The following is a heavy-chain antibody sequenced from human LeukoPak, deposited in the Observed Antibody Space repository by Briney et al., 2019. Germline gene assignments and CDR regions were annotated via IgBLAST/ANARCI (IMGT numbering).Heavy chain of an antibody. CDR3: ARASGYSYADY. V-gene: IGHV1-2*06. CDR2: INPNSGGT. CDR1: GYAFAGYF. J-gene: IGHJ4*02. Sequence: ASVKVSCKASGYAFAGYFIHWVRQAPGQGLEWMGRINPNSGGTDYGQKFQGRFTMTRDTSITAAYMELSRLRSDDTAVYYCARASGYSYADYWGQGTLVTVSS. D-gene: IGHD5-18*01.